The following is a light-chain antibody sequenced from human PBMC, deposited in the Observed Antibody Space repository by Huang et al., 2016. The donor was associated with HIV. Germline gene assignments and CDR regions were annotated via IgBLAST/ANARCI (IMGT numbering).Light chain of an antibody. V-gene: IGKV3-20*01. CDR2: GAS. CDR1: QSVSSSY. J-gene: IGKJ1*01. CDR3: QQFGSSGWT. Sequence: EIVLTQSPGTLSLSPGERATLSCRASQSVSSSYFAWYQHKPGQAPRLLIYGASSRATGIPDRFSGSGSGTDFTLTISRLEPEDFAVYYCQQFGSSGWTFGQGTKVEIK.